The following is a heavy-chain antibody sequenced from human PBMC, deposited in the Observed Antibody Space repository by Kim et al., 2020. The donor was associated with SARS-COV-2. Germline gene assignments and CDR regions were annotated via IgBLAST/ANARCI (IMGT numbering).Heavy chain of an antibody. CDR1: GYTFINYG. Sequence: ASVKVSCKASGYTFINYGLHWLRQAPGQRLEWMGWINAANDDTKYSQKFQGRFTITRDTSASTAYMELSGLSSEDSAVYYCARARVYCSSPSCGAGRWFDPWGQGTLVTVAS. V-gene: IGHV1-3*01. CDR3: ARARVYCSSPSCGAGRWFDP. CDR2: INAANDDT. J-gene: IGHJ5*02. D-gene: IGHD2-2*01.